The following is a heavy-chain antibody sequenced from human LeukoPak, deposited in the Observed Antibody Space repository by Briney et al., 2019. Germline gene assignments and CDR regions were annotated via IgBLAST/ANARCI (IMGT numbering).Heavy chain of an antibody. Sequence: SETLSLTCTVYTRSISSYYWSWIRQPPGNGLEWIGYIYYSGSTNYNPSLKSRVTISVDTSNNQFSLKLSSVTAADTAVYYCARGQITMVRGVSVYYYYCMDVWGKGTTVTVSS. CDR3: ARGQITMVRGVSVYYYYCMDV. CDR1: TRSISSYY. CDR2: IYYSGST. J-gene: IGHJ6*03. D-gene: IGHD3-10*01. V-gene: IGHV4-59*01.